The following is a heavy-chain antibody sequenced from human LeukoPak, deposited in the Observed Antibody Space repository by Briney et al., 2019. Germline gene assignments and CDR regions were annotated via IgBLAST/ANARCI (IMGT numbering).Heavy chain of an antibody. V-gene: IGHV4-59*12. D-gene: IGHD2-21*01. CDR3: ARDLAPFDY. J-gene: IGHJ4*02. CDR2: IYYSGST. CDR1: GGSINSYY. Sequence: KSSETLSLTCTVSGGSINSYYWSWIRQPPGKGLEWIGYIYYSGSTNYNPSLKSRVTISVDTSKNQFSLKLSSVTAADTAVYYCARDLAPFDYWGQGTLVTVSS.